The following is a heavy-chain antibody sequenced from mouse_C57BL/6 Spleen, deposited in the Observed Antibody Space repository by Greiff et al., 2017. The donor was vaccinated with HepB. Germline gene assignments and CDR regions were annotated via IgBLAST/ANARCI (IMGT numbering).Heavy chain of an antibody. CDR1: GFTFSSYA. V-gene: IGHV5-4*01. J-gene: IGHJ2*01. CDR2: ISDGGSYT. CDR3: ARDGSSLYYFDY. D-gene: IGHD1-1*01. Sequence: EVQLVESGGGLVKPGGSLKLSCAASGFTFSSYAMSWVRQTPEKRLEWVATISDGGSYTYYPDNVKGRFTISRDNAKNNLYLQMSHLKSEDTAMHYCARDGSSLYYFDYWGQGTTLTVSS.